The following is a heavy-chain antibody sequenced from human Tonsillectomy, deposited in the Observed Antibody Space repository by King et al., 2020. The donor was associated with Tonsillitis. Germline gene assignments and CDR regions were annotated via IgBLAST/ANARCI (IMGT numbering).Heavy chain of an antibody. J-gene: IGHJ6*02. CDR3: AKDYYXXSGPXYXXYGMDV. V-gene: IGHV3-9*01. Sequence: VQLVESGGGLVQPGRSLRLSCAASGFTFDDYAMHWVRQAPGKGLEWVSGISWNSGSIGYADSVKGRFTISRDNAKNSLYLQMNSLRAEDTALYYCAKDYYXXSGPXYXXYGMDVWGQGXTVTV. CDR1: GFTFDDYA. D-gene: IGHD3-22*01. CDR2: ISWNSGSI.